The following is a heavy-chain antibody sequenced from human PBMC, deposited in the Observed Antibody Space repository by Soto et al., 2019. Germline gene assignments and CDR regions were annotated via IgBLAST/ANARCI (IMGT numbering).Heavy chain of an antibody. J-gene: IGHJ5*02. Sequence: GGSLRLSCAASGFTFRSYAISWVRQAPGKGRGCVSTISGSGGSTYYADPVKGRFTTARDNYRNTLYLQMNSLRGEDTAVYFCAKESLEWLLYRMGWFDPWGQGTLVTVSS. D-gene: IGHD3-3*01. CDR1: GFTFRSYA. V-gene: IGHV3-23*01. CDR3: AKESLEWLLYRMGWFDP. CDR2: ISGSGGST.